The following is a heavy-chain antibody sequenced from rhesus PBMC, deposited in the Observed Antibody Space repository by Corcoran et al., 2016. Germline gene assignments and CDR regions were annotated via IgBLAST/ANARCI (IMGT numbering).Heavy chain of an antibody. V-gene: IGHV3S5*01. CDR3: AKDPNLRYPSYYFDY. CDR1: GFTFISYG. Sequence: EVQLVESGGGLVQPGGSLRLSCAASGFTFISYGMSWVRQAPGKGLEWVSFISNVGCSTKYADSGKGLCTISRDNSKNTLSLQMNSLRAEDTAVYYCAKDPNLRYPSYYFDYWGQGVLVTVSS. CDR2: ISNVGCST. D-gene: IGHD4-29*01. J-gene: IGHJ4*01.